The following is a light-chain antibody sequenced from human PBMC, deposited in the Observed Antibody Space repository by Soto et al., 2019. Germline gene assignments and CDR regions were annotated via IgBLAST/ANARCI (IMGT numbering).Light chain of an antibody. CDR3: IAYTGSSTSYV. CDR2: EVS. Sequence: QSVLTQPASVSGSPGQSITISCSGTSSDVGSYDHVAWYQQFPGKTPKLTIYEVSNRPAGVSSRFSGSKSGNTASLTISGLKAEDEADYYCIAYTGSSTSYVFGTGTKVTVL. V-gene: IGLV2-14*01. J-gene: IGLJ1*01. CDR1: SSDVGSYDH.